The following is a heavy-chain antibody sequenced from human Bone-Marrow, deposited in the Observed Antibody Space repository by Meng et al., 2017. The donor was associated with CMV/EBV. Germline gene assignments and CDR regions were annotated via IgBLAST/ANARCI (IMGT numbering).Heavy chain of an antibody. D-gene: IGHD3-3*01. J-gene: IGHJ4*02. CDR2: IRFDESNK. CDR3: AKDLGQLRSLGLSSGAVFDY. V-gene: IGHV3-30*02. Sequence: GESLKISCAASGFTFSNYGMHWVRQAPGKGLEWVAFIRFDESNKYYADSVKGRLTISRDNSKNTLYLQMNSLRDEDKDVSYCAKDLGQLRSLGLSSGAVFDYWGQGTLVTVSS. CDR1: GFTFSNYG.